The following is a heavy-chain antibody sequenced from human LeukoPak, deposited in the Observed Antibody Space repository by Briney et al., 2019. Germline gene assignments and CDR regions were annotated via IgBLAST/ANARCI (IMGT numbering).Heavy chain of an antibody. D-gene: IGHD3-22*01. CDR3: AREDSSGYADFDY. CDR2: IKQDGSEK. Sequence: GGSLRLSCAASGFTFSSYWMSWVRQAPGKGLEWVANIKQDGSEKYYVDSVEGRFTISRDNAKNSLYLQMNSLGAEDTAVYYCAREDSSGYADFDYWGQGTLVTVSS. CDR1: GFTFSSYW. V-gene: IGHV3-7*01. J-gene: IGHJ4*02.